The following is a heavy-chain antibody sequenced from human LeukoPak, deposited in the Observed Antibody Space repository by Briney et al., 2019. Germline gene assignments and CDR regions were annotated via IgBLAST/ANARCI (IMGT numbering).Heavy chain of an antibody. D-gene: IGHD1-26*01. V-gene: IGHV1-2*02. CDR2: IDPNSGGT. J-gene: IGHJ3*02. CDR3: ARAYSGSYPPI. CDR1: GYTFTGYY. Sequence: GASVKVSCKASGYTFTGYYMHWVRQAPGQGLEWMGWIDPNSGGTNYAQSFQGRVTMTRDTSISTAYMELSRLRSDDTAVFYCARAYSGSYPPIWGQGTMVTVSS.